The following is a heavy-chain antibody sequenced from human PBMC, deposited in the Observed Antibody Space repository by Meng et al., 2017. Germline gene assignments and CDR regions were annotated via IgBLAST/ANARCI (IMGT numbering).Heavy chain of an antibody. CDR3: TRDGYSDCSRTSCFDS. V-gene: IGHV7-4-1*02. CDR1: GYTLTSYA. Sequence: QVNLVQSGSELRKPGAPVKVSCKASGYTLTSYAINWLRQAPGQGLQWMGWIDTKTGNPTYVPGFTGRLVFSLDTSVSTAYLQISGLKADDTAVYYCTRDGYSDCSRTSCFDSWGQGTLVTVSS. CDR2: IDTKTGNP. J-gene: IGHJ4*02. D-gene: IGHD2-2*01.